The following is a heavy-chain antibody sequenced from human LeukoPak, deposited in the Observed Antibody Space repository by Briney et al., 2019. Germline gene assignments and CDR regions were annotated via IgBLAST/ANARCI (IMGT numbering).Heavy chain of an antibody. CDR2: IYYSGST. CDR3: ARTTPMSTIDY. V-gene: IGHV4-59*12. CDR1: GGSISSYY. D-gene: IGHD5-18*01. Sequence: SETLSLTCTVSGGSISSYYWSWIRQPPGKGLEWIGYIYYSGSTNYNPSLKSRVTISVDTSKNQFSLKLSSVTAADTAVYYCARTTPMSTIDYWGQGTLVTVSS. J-gene: IGHJ4*02.